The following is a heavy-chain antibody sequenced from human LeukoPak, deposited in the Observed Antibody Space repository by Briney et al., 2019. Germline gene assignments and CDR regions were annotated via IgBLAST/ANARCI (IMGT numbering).Heavy chain of an antibody. V-gene: IGHV1-2*02. D-gene: IGHD3-3*01. Sequence: EASVKVSCKASGYTFTGYYIHWVRQAPGQGLEWMGWINPNSGGTNYAQKFQGRVTMTRDTSISTAYMELSRLRSDDTAVYYCARSNYDFWSGHESTAQNWFDPWGQGILVTVSS. J-gene: IGHJ5*02. CDR2: INPNSGGT. CDR1: GYTFTGYY. CDR3: ARSNYDFWSGHESTAQNWFDP.